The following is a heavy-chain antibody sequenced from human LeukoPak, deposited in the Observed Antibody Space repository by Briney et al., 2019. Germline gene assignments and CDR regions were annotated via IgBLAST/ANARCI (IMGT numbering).Heavy chain of an antibody. CDR3: TGGYSYGLKIDAFDI. J-gene: IGHJ3*02. CDR2: IRSKAYGGTT. Sequence: PGGSLRPSCTASGFTFGDYAMSWVRQAPGKGLEWVGFIRSKAYGGTTEYAASVKGRFTISRDDSKSIAYLQMNSLKTEDTAVYYCTGGYSYGLKIDAFDIWGQGTMVTVSS. V-gene: IGHV3-49*04. CDR1: GFTFGDYA. D-gene: IGHD5-18*01.